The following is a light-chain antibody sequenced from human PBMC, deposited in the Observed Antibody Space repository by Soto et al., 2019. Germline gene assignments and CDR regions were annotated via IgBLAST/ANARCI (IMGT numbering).Light chain of an antibody. CDR2: GAS. V-gene: IGKV3D-15*02. Sequence: EIVMTQSPATLSVSPGERATLSCRASQSVSSNLAWYQQKPGQAPRLLIYGASTRATGIPDRFSGSGSGTDFTLTISRLEPEDFAVYYCQQYGKLPITFGQGTRLEI. J-gene: IGKJ5*01. CDR3: QQYGKLPIT. CDR1: QSVSSN.